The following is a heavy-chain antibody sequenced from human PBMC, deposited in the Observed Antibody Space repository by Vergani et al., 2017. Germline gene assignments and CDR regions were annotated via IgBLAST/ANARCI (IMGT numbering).Heavy chain of an antibody. Sequence: QMQLVQSGAEVKKTGSSVKVSCKASGYTFTYRYLHWVRQAPGQALEWMGWITPFNGNTNYAQKFQDRVTITRDRSMSTAYMELSSLRSEDTAMYYCALAESSTSCINSVCITPETVSLFDPWGQGTLVTVSS. D-gene: IGHD2-2*01. CDR1: GYTFTYRY. CDR3: ALAESSTSCINSVCITPETVSLFDP. J-gene: IGHJ5*02. V-gene: IGHV1-45*02. CDR2: ITPFNGNT.